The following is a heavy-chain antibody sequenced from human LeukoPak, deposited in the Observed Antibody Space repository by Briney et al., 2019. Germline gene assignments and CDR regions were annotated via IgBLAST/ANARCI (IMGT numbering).Heavy chain of an antibody. CDR2: ISGSGGST. CDR3: AKQAAAVGGAFDY. J-gene: IGHJ4*02. V-gene: IGHV3-23*01. CDR1: GFTFSSYA. D-gene: IGHD6-13*01. Sequence: GGSLRLSCAASGFTFSSYAMSWVRQAPGRGLEWVSDISGSGGSTYSADSVKGRFTISRDNSKNTLYLQMNSLRAEDTAVYYCAKQAAAVGGAFDYWGQGTLVTVSS.